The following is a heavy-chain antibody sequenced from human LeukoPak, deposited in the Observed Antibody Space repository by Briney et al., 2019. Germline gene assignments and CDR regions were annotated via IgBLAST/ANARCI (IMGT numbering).Heavy chain of an antibody. D-gene: IGHD5-18*01. CDR2: ISSSSSYI. Sequence: PGGSLRLSCAASGFTFSSYSMNWVRQAPGKGLEWAPSISSSSSYIYYADSVKGRFTISRDNAKNSLYLQVNSLRAEDTAVYYCARADTTHPYYFDYWGQGTLVTVSS. J-gene: IGHJ4*02. CDR3: ARADTTHPYYFDY. CDR1: GFTFSSYS. V-gene: IGHV3-21*01.